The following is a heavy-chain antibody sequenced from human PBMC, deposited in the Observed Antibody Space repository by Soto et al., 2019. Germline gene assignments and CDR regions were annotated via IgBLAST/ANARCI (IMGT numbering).Heavy chain of an antibody. D-gene: IGHD3-10*01. J-gene: IGHJ6*02. CDR2: IKQDGSEK. V-gene: IGHV3-7*03. Sequence: GGSLRLSCAASGFIFSNYGMSWVRQAPGKGLEWVANIKQDGSEKYYVDSVKGQFTISRDNAKNSLYLQMNSLRAEDTAVYYCARELLWFGELLYYYSMDVWGQGTTVTVSS. CDR1: GFIFSNYG. CDR3: ARELLWFGELLYYYSMDV.